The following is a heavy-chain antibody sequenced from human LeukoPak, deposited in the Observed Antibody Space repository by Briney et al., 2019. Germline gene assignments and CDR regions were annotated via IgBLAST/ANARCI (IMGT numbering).Heavy chain of an antibody. J-gene: IGHJ4*02. CDR2: ISFHGTNK. V-gene: IGHV3-30*04. CDR3: ARDQASGSRRGDCDY. D-gene: IGHD1-26*01. CDR1: GFTFSSYA. Sequence: PGGSLRLSCAASGFTFSSYAMHWVRQAPGKVLEWVAVISFHGTNKFYADSVKGRFTISRDNSRNTLYLQMNSLRPDDTSLYYCARDQASGSRRGDCDYWGQGTLVTVSS.